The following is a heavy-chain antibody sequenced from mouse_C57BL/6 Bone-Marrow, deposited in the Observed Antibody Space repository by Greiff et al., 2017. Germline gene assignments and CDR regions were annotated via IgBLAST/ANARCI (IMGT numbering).Heavy chain of an antibody. CDR2: IDPSDSYT. CDR3: ARGRLRRGAWFAY. J-gene: IGHJ3*01. D-gene: IGHD2-4*01. Sequence: QVQLKQPGAELVKPGASVKLSCKASGYTFTSYWMQWVKQRPGQGLEWIGEIDPSDSYTNYNQKFKGKATLTVDTSSSTAYMQLRSLTSEDSAVYYCARGRLRRGAWFAYWGQGTLVTVSA. CDR1: GYTFTSYW. V-gene: IGHV1-50*01.